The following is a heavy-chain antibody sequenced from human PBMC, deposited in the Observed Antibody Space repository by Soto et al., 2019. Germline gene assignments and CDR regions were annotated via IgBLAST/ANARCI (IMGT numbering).Heavy chain of an antibody. CDR3: ARQLYSGSYYVLYWFDP. Sequence: SETLSLTCTVSGGSISSSSYYWGWIRQPPGKGLEWIGSIYYSGSTYYNPSLKSRVTISVDTSKNQFSLKLSSVTAADTAVYYCARQLYSGSYYVLYWFDPWGQGTLVTVSS. V-gene: IGHV4-39*01. J-gene: IGHJ5*02. D-gene: IGHD1-26*01. CDR1: GGSISSSSYY. CDR2: IYYSGST.